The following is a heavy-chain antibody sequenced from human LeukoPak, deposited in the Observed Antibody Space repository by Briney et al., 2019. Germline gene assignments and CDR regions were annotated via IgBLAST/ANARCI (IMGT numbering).Heavy chain of an antibody. Sequence: GGSLRLSCAASGFTFSSYAMYWVRQAPGKGLEWVAFIRYDGNKKYYADSVKGRFTISRDNSRNTVYLQMNSLTSEDTAAYYCAKLLLETGGIGEEFDYWGQGTLVTVSS. J-gene: IGHJ4*02. CDR3: AKLLLETGGIGEEFDY. V-gene: IGHV3-30*02. CDR2: IRYDGNKK. CDR1: GFTFSSYA. D-gene: IGHD1-26*01.